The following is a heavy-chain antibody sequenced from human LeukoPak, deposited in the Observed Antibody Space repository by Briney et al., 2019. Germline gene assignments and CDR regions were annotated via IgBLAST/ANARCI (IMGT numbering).Heavy chain of an antibody. CDR2: IKQDGSEK. D-gene: IGHD2-15*01. V-gene: IGHV3-7*01. J-gene: IGHJ5*02. CDR1: GFTLSNYW. Sequence: GGSLRLSCGASGFTLSNYWMSWVRQAPGKGLEWVANIKQDGSEKYYVDSVKGRFTISRDNAQNSLSLQMNSLSAEDTAVYYCARWGYCTGGSCYRYDAWGQGTLVTVSS. CDR3: ARWGYCTGGSCYRYDA.